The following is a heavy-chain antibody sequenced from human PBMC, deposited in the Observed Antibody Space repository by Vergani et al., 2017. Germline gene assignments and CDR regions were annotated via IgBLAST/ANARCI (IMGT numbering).Heavy chain of an antibody. CDR3: ARHTTYTDS. Sequence: EVHLVESGGGLVQPGGSLRLSCAASGFTFSSYSMNWVRQAPGKGLEWVSYISSSSSTIYYADSVKGRFTISRDNAKNSLYLQMNSLRAEDTAVYYCARHTTYTDSWGQGTLVTVSS. CDR2: ISSSSSTI. V-gene: IGHV3-48*01. J-gene: IGHJ4*02. D-gene: IGHD1-1*01. CDR1: GFTFSSYS.